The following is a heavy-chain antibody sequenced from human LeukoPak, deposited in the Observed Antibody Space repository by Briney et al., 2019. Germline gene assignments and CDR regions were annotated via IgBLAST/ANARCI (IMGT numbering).Heavy chain of an antibody. CDR1: GFTFSSYT. Sequence: PGGSLRLSCAASGFTFSSYTMSWVRQAPGKGLEWVSAISGSGGSTYYADSVKGRFTISRDNSKNTLYLQMNSLRAEDTAVYYCAKSKYYYDSSGYWGGYYFDYWGQGTLVTVSS. CDR3: AKSKYYYDSSGYWGGYYFDY. V-gene: IGHV3-23*01. CDR2: ISGSGGST. D-gene: IGHD3-22*01. J-gene: IGHJ4*02.